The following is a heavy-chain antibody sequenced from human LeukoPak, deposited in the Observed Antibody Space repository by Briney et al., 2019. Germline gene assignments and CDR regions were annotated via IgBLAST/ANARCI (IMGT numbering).Heavy chain of an antibody. Sequence: SETLSLTCTVSGGSITNTNYYWVWVRQTPGKGLEWIGSVYYTGTTYYNPSLKSRVAISVDTTNNQFSLQLSSVTAADTAVYYCARGGGETRQFYSGGWGQGTLVSVSS. CDR2: VYYTGTT. D-gene: IGHD3-10*01. J-gene: IGHJ4*02. CDR3: ARGGGETRQFYSGG. CDR1: GGSITNTNYY. V-gene: IGHV4-39*07.